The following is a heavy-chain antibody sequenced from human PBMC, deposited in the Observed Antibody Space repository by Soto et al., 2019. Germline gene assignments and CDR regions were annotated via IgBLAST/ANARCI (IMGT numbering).Heavy chain of an antibody. D-gene: IGHD3-22*01. CDR1: GGTYSIYA. Sequence: SVKVSCKASGGTYSIYAISWVLQAPGQGLEWMGGIIPIFGTANYAQKFQGRVTITADESTSTAYMELSSLRSEDTAVYYCARTYYYDSSGYYYGNDYYGMDVWGQETTLTVSS. CDR2: IIPIFGTA. J-gene: IGHJ6*02. V-gene: IGHV1-69*13. CDR3: ARTYYYDSSGYYYGNDYYGMDV.